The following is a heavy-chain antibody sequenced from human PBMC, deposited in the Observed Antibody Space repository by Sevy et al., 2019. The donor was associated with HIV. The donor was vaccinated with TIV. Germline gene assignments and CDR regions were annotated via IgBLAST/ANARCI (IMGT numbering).Heavy chain of an antibody. D-gene: IGHD1-7*01. CDR2: IKQDAGQK. J-gene: IGHJ4*02. V-gene: IGHV3-7*01. CDR3: AGDDGNYYVHY. Sequence: GGSLRLSCAASGFTFSKYWMGWVRQAPGKGLEWVANIKQDAGQKYYVASVKGRFTISRDNGKNSLYLQMNSLRAEDTAVYFCAGDDGNYYVHYWGQGTLVTVSS. CDR1: GFTFSKYW.